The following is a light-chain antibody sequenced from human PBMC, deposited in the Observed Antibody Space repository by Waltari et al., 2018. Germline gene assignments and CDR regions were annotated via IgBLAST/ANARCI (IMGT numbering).Light chain of an antibody. V-gene: IGKV3-20*01. CDR3: QQYGSSGYT. CDR1: QSVSSSY. J-gene: IGKJ2*01. Sequence: EIVLTQSPGTLSLSPGERATLSCRASQSVSSSYLAWYQQKPGQAPRLLIYGASRRATGVPDRFSGSGSGTDFTLTSSRLEPEDFAVYDCQQYGSSGYTFGQGTKLEIK. CDR2: GAS.